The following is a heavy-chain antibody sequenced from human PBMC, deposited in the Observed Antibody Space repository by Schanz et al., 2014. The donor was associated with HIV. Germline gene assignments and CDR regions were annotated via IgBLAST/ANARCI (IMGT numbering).Heavy chain of an antibody. D-gene: IGHD2-21*02. CDR3: AKDVLSDDASGDDLIMEA. CDR1: GFSFGRYA. Sequence: EVQLVESGGGLVKPGGSLRLSCAASGFSFGRYAMTWVRQTPDKGLEWVSVISGSGRKRYYADAVKGRFTISRDNSRDTLYLQMDSLRGDDTAIYYCAKDVLSDDASGDDLIMEAWGQGTTVMVSS. CDR2: ISGSGRKR. V-gene: IGHV3-23*04. J-gene: IGHJ6*02.